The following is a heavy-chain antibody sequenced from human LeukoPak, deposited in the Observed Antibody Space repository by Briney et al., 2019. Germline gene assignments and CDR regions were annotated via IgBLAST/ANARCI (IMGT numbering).Heavy chain of an antibody. CDR3: AKDIAAAAPYYFDY. CDR1: GFTFDDYA. J-gene: IGHJ4*02. D-gene: IGHD6-13*01. CDR2: ISWNSGSI. Sequence: SLRLSCAASGFTFDDYAMHWVRQAPGKGLEWVSGISWNSGSIGYADSVKGRFTISRDNAKNSLYLQMNSLRAEDTALYYCAKDIAAAAPYYFDYWGQGTLVTVSS. V-gene: IGHV3-9*01.